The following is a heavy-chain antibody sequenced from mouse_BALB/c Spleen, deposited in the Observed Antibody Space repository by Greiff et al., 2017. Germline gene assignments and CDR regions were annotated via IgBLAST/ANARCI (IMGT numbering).Heavy chain of an antibody. V-gene: IGHV1-63*02. CDR3: ARWGNFFDY. Sequence: VQLVESGAELVRPGTSVKISCKASGYTFTNYWLGWVKQRPGHGLEWIGDIYPGGGYTNYNEKFKGKATLTADTSSSTAYMQLSSLTSEDSAVYFCARWGNFFDYWGQGTTLTVSS. D-gene: IGHD2-1*01. CDR2: IYPGGGYT. J-gene: IGHJ2*01. CDR1: GYTFTNYW.